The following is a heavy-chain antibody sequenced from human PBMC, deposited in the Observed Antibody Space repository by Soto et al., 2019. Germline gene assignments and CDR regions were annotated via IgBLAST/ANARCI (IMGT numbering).Heavy chain of an antibody. CDR2: IYYSGST. Sequence: QVQLQESGPGLVKPSQTLSLTCTVSGGSISSGGYYWSWIRQHPGKGLEWIGYIYYSGSTYYNPSLKSRVTISVDTSKNQFSLKLSSVTAADTAVYYCARGRYDSSGYYYPQGSWGQGTLVTVSS. J-gene: IGHJ5*02. CDR3: ARGRYDSSGYYYPQGS. CDR1: GGSISSGGYY. D-gene: IGHD3-22*01. V-gene: IGHV4-31*03.